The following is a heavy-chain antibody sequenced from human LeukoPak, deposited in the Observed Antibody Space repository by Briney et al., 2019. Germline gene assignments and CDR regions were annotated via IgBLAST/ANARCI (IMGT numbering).Heavy chain of an antibody. Sequence: PSETLSLTCTVSGGSISSSSYYWGWIRQPPGKGLEWIGSICYSGSTYYNPSLKSRVTISVDTSKNQFSLKLSSVTAADTAVYYCARSDRYSGYDLSPPVDYWGQGTLVTVSS. CDR2: ICYSGST. V-gene: IGHV4-39*01. J-gene: IGHJ4*02. D-gene: IGHD5-12*01. CDR3: ARSDRYSGYDLSPPVDY. CDR1: GGSISSSSYY.